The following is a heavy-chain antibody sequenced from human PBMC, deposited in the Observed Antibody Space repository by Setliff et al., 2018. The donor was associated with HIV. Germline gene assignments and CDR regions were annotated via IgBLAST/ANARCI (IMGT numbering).Heavy chain of an antibody. D-gene: IGHD5-12*01. J-gene: IGHJ4*02. CDR2: IYYTGST. CDR3: ARLGAEDFSDYDWVDY. V-gene: IGHV4-59*12. CDR1: GDSITSYY. Sequence: SETLSLTCTVSGDSITSYYWSWIRQPPGKGLEWIGYIYYTGSTNYIPSLKSRVTISVDTSKNQFSLNLNSVTAADTAVYYCARLGAEDFSDYDWVDYWGQGTLVTVSS.